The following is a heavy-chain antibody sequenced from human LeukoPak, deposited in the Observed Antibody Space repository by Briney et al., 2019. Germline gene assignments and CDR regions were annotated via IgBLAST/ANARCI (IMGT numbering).Heavy chain of an antibody. D-gene: IGHD6-19*01. CDR2: IYSGGST. J-gene: IGHJ3*02. CDR3: ARDTHSSGWSDAFDI. CDR1: GFTVSSNY. V-gene: IGHV3-53*01. Sequence: GGSLRLSCAASGFTVSSNYMSWVRQAPGKGLEWVSVIYSGGSTYYADSVKGRFTISRDNSKNTLYLQMNSLRAEDTAVYYCARDTHSSGWSDAFDIWGQGTMVTVSS.